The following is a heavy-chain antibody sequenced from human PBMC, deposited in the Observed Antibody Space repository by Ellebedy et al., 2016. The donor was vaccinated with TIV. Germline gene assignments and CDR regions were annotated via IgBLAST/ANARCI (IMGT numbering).Heavy chain of an antibody. CDR3: ARGGGSGTYYSFDY. Sequence: PGGSLRLSCAASGFTFSTYSMNWVRPAPGKGLEWISYIGSRSGIFHYADSVKGRFTISRDNAKNSLYLQVNSLRDEDTAVYYCARGGGSGTYYSFDYWGRGTLVTVSS. CDR1: GFTFSTYS. J-gene: IGHJ4*02. V-gene: IGHV3-48*02. CDR2: IGSRSGIF. D-gene: IGHD3-10*01.